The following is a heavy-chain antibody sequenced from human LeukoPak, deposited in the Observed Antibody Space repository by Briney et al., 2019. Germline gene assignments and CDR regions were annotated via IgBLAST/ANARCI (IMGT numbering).Heavy chain of an antibody. J-gene: IGHJ4*02. CDR1: GGSISSYY. CDR3: ARDLRGGSSSWFFDY. D-gene: IGHD6-13*01. Sequence: PSETLSLTCTVSGGSISSYYWSWIRRPAGKGLEWIGRIYTSGSTNYNPSLKSRVTMSVDTSKNQFSLKLSSVTAADTAVYYCARDLRGGSSSWFFDYWGQGTLVTVSS. V-gene: IGHV4-4*07. CDR2: IYTSGST.